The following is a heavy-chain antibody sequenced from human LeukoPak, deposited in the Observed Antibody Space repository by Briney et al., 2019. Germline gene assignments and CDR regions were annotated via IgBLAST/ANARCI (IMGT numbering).Heavy chain of an antibody. Sequence: SETLSLTCTVSGGFISSYYWSWIRQPPGKGLEWIGYIYYSGSTNYNPSLKSRVTISVDTSKNQFSLKLSSVTAADTAVYYCARDPQRRPYRGAFDIWGQGTMVTVSS. J-gene: IGHJ3*02. V-gene: IGHV4-59*01. D-gene: IGHD5-24*01. CDR2: IYYSGST. CDR1: GGFISSYY. CDR3: ARDPQRRPYRGAFDI.